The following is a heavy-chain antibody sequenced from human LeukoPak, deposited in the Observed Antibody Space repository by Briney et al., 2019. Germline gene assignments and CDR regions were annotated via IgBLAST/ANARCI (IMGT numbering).Heavy chain of an antibody. D-gene: IGHD6-13*01. CDR2: ISGSGGDT. CDR3: AKGISTLAYSSPDY. J-gene: IGHJ4*02. CDR1: GFTFSSYA. V-gene: IGHV3-23*01. Sequence: GGSLRLSCAASGFTFSSYAMSWVRQAPGKGLEWVSGISGSGGDTHYADSVKGRFTISRDNSKNTLYLQMNSLRAEDTAVYYCAKGISTLAYSSPDYWGQGTLVTVSS.